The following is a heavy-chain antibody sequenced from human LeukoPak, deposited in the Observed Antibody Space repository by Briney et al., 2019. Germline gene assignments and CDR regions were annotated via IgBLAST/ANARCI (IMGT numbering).Heavy chain of an antibody. D-gene: IGHD1-26*01. CDR1: GFTFSGSA. Sequence: GGSLRLSCAASGFTFSGSAMHWVRQASGKGLEWVGRIRSKANSYATAYAASVKGRFTISRDDSKNTAYLQMNSLKTEDTAVYYCTRPPSGSYPSPYYYGMDVWGQGTTVTVSS. CDR3: TRPPSGSYPSPYYYGMDV. V-gene: IGHV3-73*01. CDR2: IRSKANSYAT. J-gene: IGHJ6*02.